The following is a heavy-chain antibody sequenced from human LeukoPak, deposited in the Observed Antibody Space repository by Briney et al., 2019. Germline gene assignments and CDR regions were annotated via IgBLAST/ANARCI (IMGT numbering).Heavy chain of an antibody. CDR3: ASLPGTTAY. Sequence: AAVTVSLKSSGYVFTTYHIHWGRQPPGQGIELVGCINPDTGGANNVQKFQRRVTMPRDTSIATPYLELSGLNSDDTALYFCASLPGTTAYWGQGPVVSVSS. V-gene: IGHV1-2*02. CDR1: GYVFTTYH. D-gene: IGHD1-7*01. CDR2: INPDTGGA. J-gene: IGHJ4*02.